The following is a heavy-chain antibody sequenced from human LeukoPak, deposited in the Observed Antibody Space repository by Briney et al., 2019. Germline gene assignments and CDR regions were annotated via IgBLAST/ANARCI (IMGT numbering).Heavy chain of an antibody. CDR2: MDPNSGNT. V-gene: IGHV1-8*01. J-gene: IGHJ5*02. CDR1: GYTFTSYD. CDR3: ARGPRDPRRNWFDP. Sequence: GASVKVSCKASGYTFTSYDINWVRQATGQGLEWMGWMDPNSGNTGYAQKFQGRVTMTRNTSISTAYMELSSLRSEDTAVYYCARGPRDPRRNWFDPWGQGTLVTVSS.